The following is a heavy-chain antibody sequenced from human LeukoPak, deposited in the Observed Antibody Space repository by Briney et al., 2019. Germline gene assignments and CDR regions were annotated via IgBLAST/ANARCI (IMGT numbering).Heavy chain of an antibody. D-gene: IGHD4-11*01. V-gene: IGHV4-34*01. CDR2: INHSGST. J-gene: IGHJ5*02. CDR1: GGPFSGYY. Sequence: SETLSLTCAVYGGPFSGYYWSWIRQPPGKGLEWIGEINHSGSTNYNPSLKSRVTISVDTSKNQFSLKLSSVTAADTAVYYCARDGDDYSNYYWFDPWGQGTLVTVSS. CDR3: ARDGDDYSNYYWFDP.